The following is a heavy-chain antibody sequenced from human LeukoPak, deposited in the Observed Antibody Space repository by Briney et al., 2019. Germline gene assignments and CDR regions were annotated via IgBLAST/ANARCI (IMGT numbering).Heavy chain of an antibody. CDR2: IYSGGST. Sequence: GTSLRLSCAASGFTVSSNYMSWVRQAPGKGLEWVSVIYSGGSTYYADSVKGRFTISRDNSKNTLYLQMNSLRAEDTAVYYCARDRGYSGYDPIGLFDYWGQGTLVTVSS. CDR3: ARDRGYSGYDPIGLFDY. V-gene: IGHV3-66*01. CDR1: GFTVSSNY. D-gene: IGHD5-12*01. J-gene: IGHJ4*02.